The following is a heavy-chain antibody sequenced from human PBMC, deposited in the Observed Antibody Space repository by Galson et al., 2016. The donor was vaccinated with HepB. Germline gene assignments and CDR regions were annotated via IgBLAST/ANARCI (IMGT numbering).Heavy chain of an antibody. CDR3: ARDQRHYYFDTLWDDRSAFDF. J-gene: IGHJ3*01. Sequence: SLRLSCAASGFTFSSYGMHWVRQAPGKGLEWVATIWYDGSNRYYAEALKGRFTISRDSSENTVHLQMNSLTAADTALYYCARDQRHYYFDTLWDDRSAFDFWGQGTMVTVSS. CDR1: GFTFSSYG. V-gene: IGHV3-33*01. D-gene: IGHD3-9*01. CDR2: IWYDGSNR.